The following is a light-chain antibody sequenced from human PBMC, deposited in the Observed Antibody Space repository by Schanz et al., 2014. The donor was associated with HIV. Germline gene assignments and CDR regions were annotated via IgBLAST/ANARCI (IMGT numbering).Light chain of an antibody. J-gene: IGLJ2*01. Sequence: QSALTQPASVSGSPGQSITISCTGTSSDVGGYDYVSWYQQHPGKAPKLIIYDVNNRPSGVSNRFSGSKSGNTASLTISGLQDEDEADYYCSSYTSSSVVFGGGTKLTVL. V-gene: IGLV2-14*03. CDR2: DVN. CDR3: SSYTSSSVV. CDR1: SSDVGGYDY.